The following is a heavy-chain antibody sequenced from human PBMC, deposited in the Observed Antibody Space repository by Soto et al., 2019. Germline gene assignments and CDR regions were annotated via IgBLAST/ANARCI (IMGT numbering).Heavy chain of an antibody. CDR2: INPYGGST. CDR1: GYTFTGYG. V-gene: IGHV1-46*03. D-gene: IGHD2-15*01. CDR3: ARALDTDFSVLAFDY. J-gene: IGHJ4*02. Sequence: GASVKVSCKASGYTFTGYGISWVRQAPGQGLEWMGIINPYGGSTSYAQKFQGRVTMTRDTSTSTVYMELSSLRSEDTAVYYCARALDTDFSVLAFDYWGQGTLVTVSS.